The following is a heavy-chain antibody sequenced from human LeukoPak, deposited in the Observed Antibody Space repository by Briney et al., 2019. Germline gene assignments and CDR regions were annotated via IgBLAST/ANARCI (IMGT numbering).Heavy chain of an antibody. V-gene: IGHV3-21*01. CDR2: ITSSGSGS. J-gene: IGHJ1*01. CDR3: AGGIGWYGTEYFQH. CDR1: GFTFTSYS. Sequence: GGSLRLSCAASGFTFTSYSMNWVRQAPGKGLEWVSSITSSGSGSTYADSVKGRFTVSRDNAKDSLYLQMNSLRDDDTALYYCAGGIGWYGTEYFQHWGQGTLVTVSS. D-gene: IGHD6-19*01.